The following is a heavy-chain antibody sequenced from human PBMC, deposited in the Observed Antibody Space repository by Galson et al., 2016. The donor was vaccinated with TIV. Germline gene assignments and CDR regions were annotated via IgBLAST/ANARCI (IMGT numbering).Heavy chain of an antibody. D-gene: IGHD6-25*01. CDR3: AHKLRGPGSAWPLQD. CDR2: IYWDEDR. CDR1: GFSLSTSGVG. V-gene: IGHV2-5*02. Sequence: PALVKPTQTLTLTCTFSGFSLSTSGVGVGWIRQPPGKALEWLASIYWDEDRRFSPSLKDRLIITKDTSRNQVVLTMTSMGPTDTATYYCAHKLRGPGSAWPLQDWGQGILVSVFS. J-gene: IGHJ4*02.